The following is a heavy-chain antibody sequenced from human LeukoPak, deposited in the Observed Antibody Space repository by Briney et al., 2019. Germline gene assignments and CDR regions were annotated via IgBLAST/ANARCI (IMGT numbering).Heavy chain of an antibody. J-gene: IGHJ4*02. CDR1: GGSIGLYY. CDR2: IYYSGST. V-gene: IGHV4-59*01. Sequence: SETLSLTCTVSGGSIGLYYWSWIRQPPGKGLEWIGYIYYSGSTNYNPSLKSRVTMSVDTSKNQFSLKLSSVTAADTAVYYCATTGTSPDTGYWGQGTLVMVSS. CDR3: ATTGTSPDTGY. D-gene: IGHD2-2*01.